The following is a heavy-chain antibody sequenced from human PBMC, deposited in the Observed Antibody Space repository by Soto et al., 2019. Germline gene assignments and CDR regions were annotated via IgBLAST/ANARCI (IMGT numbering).Heavy chain of an antibody. CDR2: IWYDGSNK. V-gene: IGHV3-33*01. CDR1: GFTFSSYG. J-gene: IGHJ6*02. D-gene: IGHD5-18*01. Sequence: QVQLVESGGGVVQPGRSLRLSCAASGFTFSSYGMHWVRQAPGKGLEWVAVIWYDGSNKYYADSVKGRFTISRDNSKNTLYLQMNSLRAEDTAVYYCARDLRVYSYGPNYYCYYGMDVWGQGTTVTVSS. CDR3: ARDLRVYSYGPNYYCYYGMDV.